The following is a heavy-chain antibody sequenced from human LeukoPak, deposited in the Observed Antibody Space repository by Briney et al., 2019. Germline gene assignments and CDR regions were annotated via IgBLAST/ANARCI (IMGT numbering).Heavy chain of an antibody. CDR1: GGSISSGGYY. D-gene: IGHD1/OR15-1a*01. CDR2: IYHSGST. CDR3: ARDGGSRTARDAFDI. Sequence: SQTLSLTCTVSGGSISSGGYYWSWIRQPPGKGLEWIGYIYHSGSTYYNPSLKSRVTISVDRSKNQFSLKLSSVTAADTAVYYCARDGGSRTARDAFDIWGQGTMVTVSS. V-gene: IGHV4-30-2*01. J-gene: IGHJ3*02.